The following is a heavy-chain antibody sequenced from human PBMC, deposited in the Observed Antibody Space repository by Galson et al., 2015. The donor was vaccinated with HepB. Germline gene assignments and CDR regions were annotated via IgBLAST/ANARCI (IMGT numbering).Heavy chain of an antibody. CDR2: INGGNGNS. CDR1: GDTFSSYA. D-gene: IGHD3-9*01. V-gene: IGHV1-3*01. CDR3: AGRYYDVLTGYNNWFDP. Sequence: SVKVSCKASGDTFSSYAIHWVRQAPGQSLEWMGWINGGNGNSEYSQRYQDRVTFSRDTSASTAYMRLNILRSEDTAVYYCAGRYYDVLTGYNNWFDPWGQGTLVTVSS. J-gene: IGHJ5*02.